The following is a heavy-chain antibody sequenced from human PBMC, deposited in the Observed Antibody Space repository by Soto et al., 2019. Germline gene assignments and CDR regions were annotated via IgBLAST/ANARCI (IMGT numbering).Heavy chain of an antibody. CDR3: ARDYYRFNSGYGFSMDV. CDR2: ISGSGGST. D-gene: IGHD5-12*01. Sequence: GGSLILSCAASGFTFGSYSRSWVRQAPGKGLEWVSAISGSGGSTYYADSVKGRFTISRDNSKNTLYLQMNSLRAEDTAVYYCARDYYRFNSGYGFSMDVWGQGTTVTVSS. J-gene: IGHJ6*02. CDR1: GFTFGSYS. V-gene: IGHV3-23*01.